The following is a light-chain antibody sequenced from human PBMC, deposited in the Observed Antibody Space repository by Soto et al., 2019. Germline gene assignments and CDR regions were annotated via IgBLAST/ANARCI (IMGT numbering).Light chain of an antibody. J-gene: IGKJ1*01. Sequence: EIVLTQSPATLSLSPGERATLSCWASQSVSSYLAWYQQKPGQSPRLLIYDASNRATGIPARFSGSGSGTDFTLTISSLEPEDFVVYYCQQRSTWPTWTFGQGTKVEI. V-gene: IGKV3-11*01. CDR2: DAS. CDR3: QQRSTWPTWT. CDR1: QSVSSY.